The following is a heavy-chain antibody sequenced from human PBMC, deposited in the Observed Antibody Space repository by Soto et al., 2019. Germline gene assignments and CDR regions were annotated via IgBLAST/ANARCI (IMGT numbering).Heavy chain of an antibody. V-gene: IGHV4-39*01. CDR3: ARLPTGFPNWFGP. Sequence: SETLSLTCTVSGGSISSSSYYWGWIRQSPGKGLEWIGCIYYSGGTYYNPSLKSRVTISVDTSKNQFSLKMNSVTAADTAVYYCARLPTGFPNWFGPWGQGTLVTV. CDR2: IYYSGGT. CDR1: GGSISSSSYY. D-gene: IGHD3-10*01. J-gene: IGHJ5*02.